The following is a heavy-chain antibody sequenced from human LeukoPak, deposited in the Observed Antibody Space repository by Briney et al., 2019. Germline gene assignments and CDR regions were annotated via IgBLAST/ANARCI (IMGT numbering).Heavy chain of an antibody. V-gene: IGHV4-59*01. CDR3: ARDPNWVFDL. CDR2: IYHSGST. CDR1: GGSISSYY. Sequence: SXXVSLTCTVSGGSISSYYWSWIRQPPGKGLEWIGYIYHSGSTNYNPSLKSRVTISVDTSKNQFSLKLSSVTSADTAVYYCARDPNWVFDLWGRGTLVTVSS. D-gene: IGHD1-1*01. J-gene: IGHJ2*01.